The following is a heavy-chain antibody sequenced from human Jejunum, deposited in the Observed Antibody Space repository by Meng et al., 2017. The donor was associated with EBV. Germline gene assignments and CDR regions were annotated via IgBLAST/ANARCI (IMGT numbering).Heavy chain of an antibody. CDR1: GFDLSNNG. J-gene: IGHJ4*02. Sequence: EVQLLGSVGGLVQPGGSLWLSCTGSGFDLSNNGISGVRQVPGRGLEWVSSFFDHTDNTYYADSVKGRFTISRDNYRNTLYLQMSSLSVDDTAVYYCVGHGYNSGWWGQGTLVTVSS. V-gene: IGHV3-23*01. CDR3: VGHGYNSGW. D-gene: IGHD6-19*01. CDR2: FFDHTDNT.